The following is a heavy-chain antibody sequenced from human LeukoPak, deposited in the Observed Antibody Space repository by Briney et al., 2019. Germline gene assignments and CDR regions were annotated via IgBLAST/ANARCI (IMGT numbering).Heavy chain of an antibody. V-gene: IGHV3-33*08. D-gene: IGHD6-19*01. CDR3: ARDADTSGHYSYFDY. J-gene: IGHJ4*02. CDR2: VWHDASKN. CDR1: GFTFDDYG. Sequence: GGSLRLSCAASGFTFDDYGMSWVRQAPGKGLEWVAGVWHDASKNLYRDSVKGRFTISRDNSKNMLSLQMDSLRDDDTAVYYCARDADTSGHYSYFDYWGQGALVIVSS.